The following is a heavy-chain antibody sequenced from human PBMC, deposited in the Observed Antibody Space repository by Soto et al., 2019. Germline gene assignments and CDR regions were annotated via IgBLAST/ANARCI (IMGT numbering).Heavy chain of an antibody. D-gene: IGHD3-16*01. CDR2: INHSGST. J-gene: IGHJ6*02. CDR1: GGSFSGYY. V-gene: IGHV4-34*01. Sequence: QVQLQQWGAGLLKPSETLSLTCAVYGGSFSGYYWSWIRQPPGKGLEWIGEINHSGSTNYNPSLKLPVPISVDTSTNQFSPKLSSVTAADTAVYYCARIGVLEGYYYGMDVWGQGTTVTVAS. CDR3: ARIGVLEGYYYGMDV.